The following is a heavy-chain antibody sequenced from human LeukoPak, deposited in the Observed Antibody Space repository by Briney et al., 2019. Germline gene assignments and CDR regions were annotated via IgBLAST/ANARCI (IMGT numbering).Heavy chain of an antibody. Sequence: GGSLRLSCTASGFTFSTYWMTWVRQAPGKGLEWVANIKGDGSQIGYGDAVKGRFTISRDNAKNSLFLQMNRLRADDMAVYYCTRNSGWYRLDYWGQGTLVTVPS. D-gene: IGHD6-19*01. CDR2: IKGDGSQI. J-gene: IGHJ4*02. CDR3: TRNSGWYRLDY. CDR1: GFTFSTYW. V-gene: IGHV3-7*01.